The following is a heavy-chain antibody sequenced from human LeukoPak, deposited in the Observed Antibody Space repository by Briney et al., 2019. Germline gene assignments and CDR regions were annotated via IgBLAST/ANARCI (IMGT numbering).Heavy chain of an antibody. CDR1: GLTFSNYA. Sequence: GGSLRLSCAASGLTFSNYAMAWVRQAPGKGLEWLSTISGRASSTYYVDSVEGRFTISRDNSKNTLYLQMNSLRAEDTALYYCAKTTSWLGEGPFDYWGQGTLVTVSS. V-gene: IGHV3-23*01. CDR2: ISGRASST. J-gene: IGHJ4*02. CDR3: AKTTSWLGEGPFDY. D-gene: IGHD3-10*01.